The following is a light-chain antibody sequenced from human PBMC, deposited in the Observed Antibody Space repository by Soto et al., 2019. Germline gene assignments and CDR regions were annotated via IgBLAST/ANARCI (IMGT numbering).Light chain of an antibody. CDR2: AAS. CDR3: QQSYNTPPIT. Sequence: DIQMTQSPSSLSASVGDRVTITCRASQSIRTFVNWYQQKPGKAPKLLIFAASNLQSGVPSRFSGGGSGTDFTLTITTLQPEDFATYYCQQSYNTPPITFGQGTRLEIK. CDR1: QSIRTF. V-gene: IGKV1-39*01. J-gene: IGKJ5*01.